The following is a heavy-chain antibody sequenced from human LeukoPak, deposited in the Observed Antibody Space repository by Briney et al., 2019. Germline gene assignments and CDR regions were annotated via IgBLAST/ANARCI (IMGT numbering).Heavy chain of an antibody. CDR1: GGSISNHY. J-gene: IGHJ4*02. CDR3: VRRGDGYPYYFDY. V-gene: IGHV4-59*11. CDR2: IHYGGNT. D-gene: IGHD5-24*01. Sequence: SETLSLTCTVSGGSISNHYWSWIRQPSGKGLEWIGYIHYGGNTDYNPSLKGRLTISVDTSKNQFSLKLSSVTAADTAVYYCVRRGDGYPYYFDYWGQGTLVTVSS.